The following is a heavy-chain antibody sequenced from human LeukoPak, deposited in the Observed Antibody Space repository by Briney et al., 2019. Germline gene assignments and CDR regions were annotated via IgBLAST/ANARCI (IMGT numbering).Heavy chain of an antibody. D-gene: IGHD1-26*01. V-gene: IGHV4-39*07. J-gene: IGHJ4*02. Sequence: PSETLSLTCTVSGGSISSSSYYWGWIRQPPGKGLEWIGSIYYSGSTYYNPSLKSRVTISVDTSKNQFSLKLSSVTAADTAVYYCARLVGAVRFDYWGQGTLATVSS. CDR3: ARLVGAVRFDY. CDR1: GGSISSSSYY. CDR2: IYYSGST.